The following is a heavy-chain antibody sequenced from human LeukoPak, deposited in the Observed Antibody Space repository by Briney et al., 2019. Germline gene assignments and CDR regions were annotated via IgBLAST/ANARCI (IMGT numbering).Heavy chain of an antibody. CDR2: FSGSGGST. D-gene: IGHD5-18*01. CDR1: GFTFSSYA. CDR3: ARDPAAGYTVNSHDAFDI. Sequence: GGSLRLSCAASGFTFSSYAMSWVRQAPGKGLQCISGFSGSGGSTYYADSVKGRFTISRDNSKNTLYLQMNSLRAEDTAVYYCARDPAAGYTVNSHDAFDIWGQGTMVTVSS. V-gene: IGHV3-23*01. J-gene: IGHJ3*02.